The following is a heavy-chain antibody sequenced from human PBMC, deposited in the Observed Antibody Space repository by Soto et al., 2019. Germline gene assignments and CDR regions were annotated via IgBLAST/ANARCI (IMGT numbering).Heavy chain of an antibody. CDR1: VFTFSSYG. D-gene: IGHD6-13*01. V-gene: IGHV3-30*18. CDR2: ISYDGSNK. Sequence: GGSLRLSCAASVFTFSSYGMHWVRQAPGKGLEWVAVISYDGSNKYYADSVKGRFTISRDNSKNTLYLQMNSLRAEDTAVYYCAKAPYSSSWPTFDYWGQGTLVTVSS. J-gene: IGHJ4*02. CDR3: AKAPYSSSWPTFDY.